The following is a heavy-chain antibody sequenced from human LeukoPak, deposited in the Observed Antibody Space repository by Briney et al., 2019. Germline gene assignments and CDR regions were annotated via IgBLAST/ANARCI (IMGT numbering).Heavy chain of an antibody. J-gene: IGHJ4*02. Sequence: GGSLRLSYAASGLTFSPYDMTWVRQAPGKGLEYVSSINYNGIYIFSADSVKGRFTISRDNAKNSLYLEMNSLRVEDTAFYYCARIAPGRDGSNSFDQWGQGTLVIVSS. CDR1: GLTFSPYD. D-gene: IGHD5-24*01. CDR3: ARIAPGRDGSNSFDQ. CDR2: INYNGIYI. V-gene: IGHV3-21*01.